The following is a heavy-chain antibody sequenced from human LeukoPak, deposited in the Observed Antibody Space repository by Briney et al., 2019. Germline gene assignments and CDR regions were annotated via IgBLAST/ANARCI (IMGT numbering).Heavy chain of an antibody. CDR2: IKQDGSEK. CDR3: ARDGLYYDFWSGYYYYYFDY. CDR1: GFTFSSYW. J-gene: IGHJ4*02. D-gene: IGHD3-3*01. V-gene: IGHV3-7*01. Sequence: GGSLRLSCAASGFTFSSYWMSWVRQAPGTGLEWVANIKQDGSEKYYVDSVKGRFTISRDNAKNSLYLQMNSLRAEDTAVYYCARDGLYYDFWSGYYYYYFDYWGQGTLVTVSS.